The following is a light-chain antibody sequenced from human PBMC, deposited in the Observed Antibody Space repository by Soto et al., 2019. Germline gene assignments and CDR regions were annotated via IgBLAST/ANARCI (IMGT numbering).Light chain of an antibody. CDR3: QQYNNWPPWK. J-gene: IGKJ1*01. Sequence: EIVMTQSPATLSVSPGERATLSCRASQSVSSNLAWYQQKPGQAPRLLIYAASTRATGIPARFSGSGSGTEFTHTISGLQSEDFAVYYCQQYNNWPPWKFGQGTKVEIK. V-gene: IGKV3-15*01. CDR1: QSVSSN. CDR2: AAS.